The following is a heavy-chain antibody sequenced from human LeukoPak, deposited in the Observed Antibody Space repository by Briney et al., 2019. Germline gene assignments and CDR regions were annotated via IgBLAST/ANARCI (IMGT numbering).Heavy chain of an antibody. CDR2: ISSSSSYI. V-gene: IGHV3-21*01. CDR1: GFTFSSYS. J-gene: IGHJ4*02. CDR3: ASEVSSAGGGLDY. Sequence: PGGSLRLSCGASGFTFSSYSMKWVRQAPGKGLEWVSSISSSSSYIYYADSVKGRFTISRDNAKNSLYLQMNSLRAEDTAVYYCASEVSSAGGGLDYWGQGTLVTVSS. D-gene: IGHD6-19*01.